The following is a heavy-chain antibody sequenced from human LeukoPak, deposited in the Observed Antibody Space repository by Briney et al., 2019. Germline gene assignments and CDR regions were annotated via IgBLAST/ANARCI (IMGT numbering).Heavy chain of an antibody. CDR2: ISAYNGNT. Sequence: ASVKVSCKSYGYTFTIYGISWVRQAPGQGLEWMGWISAYNGNTNYAQKLQGRVTMTTDTSTSTAYMELRSLRSDDTAVYYCARSGVCSGGSRQPDYYYYYKMHVWGKGTTVSVSS. V-gene: IGHV1-18*01. CDR3: ARSGVCSGGSRQPDYYYYYKMHV. J-gene: IGHJ6*03. D-gene: IGHD2-15*01. CDR1: GYTFTIYG.